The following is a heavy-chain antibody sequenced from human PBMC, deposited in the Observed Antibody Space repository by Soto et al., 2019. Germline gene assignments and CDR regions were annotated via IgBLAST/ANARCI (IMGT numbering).Heavy chain of an antibody. CDR1: GFTVSSNY. CDR3: AREGNYNSGDY. J-gene: IGHJ4*02. D-gene: IGHD1-1*01. Sequence: GGSLRFSCAASGFTVSSNYMSWVRQAPGKGLEWISVLYSGGGTYYADSVKGRFTISRDNSKNTLYLQMNSLRAEDTAVYYCAREGNYNSGDYWGQGTLVTVSS. V-gene: IGHV3-53*01. CDR2: LYSGGGT.